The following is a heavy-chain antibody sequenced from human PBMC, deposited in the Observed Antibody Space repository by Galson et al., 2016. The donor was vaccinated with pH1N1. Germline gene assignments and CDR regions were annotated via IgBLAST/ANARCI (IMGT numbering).Heavy chain of an antibody. CDR1: GYTFTNFY. Sequence: SVKVSCKASGYTFTNFYFHWVRQAPGHGLEWMGVIDPSGGGTTYAQKFQARVTMTRDTSATTVYMDLSSLRSDDTAVYYCTRDLGHLRESWGQGTLVTVSS. J-gene: IGHJ5*02. CDR3: TRDLGHLRES. D-gene: IGHD1-26*01. CDR2: IDPSGGGT. V-gene: IGHV1-46*01.